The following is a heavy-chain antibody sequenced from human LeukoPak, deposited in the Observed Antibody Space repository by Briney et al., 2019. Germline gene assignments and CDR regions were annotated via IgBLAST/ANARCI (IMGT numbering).Heavy chain of an antibody. CDR2: IYSGGST. CDR3: ARGGGNYDYVWGSYRFLVY. Sequence: PGGSLRLSCAASGFTVSSNYMSWVRQAPGKGLEWVSVIYSGGSTYYADSVKGRFTISRHNSKNTLCLQMNSLRAEDTAVYYCARGGGNYDYVWGSYRFLVYWGQGTLVTVSS. V-gene: IGHV3-53*04. D-gene: IGHD3-16*02. J-gene: IGHJ4*02. CDR1: GFTVSSNY.